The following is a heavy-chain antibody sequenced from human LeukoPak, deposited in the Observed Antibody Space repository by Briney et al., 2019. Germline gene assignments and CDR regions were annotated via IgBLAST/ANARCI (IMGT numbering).Heavy chain of an antibody. D-gene: IGHD2-15*01. CDR3: ARVYRSGGSIDY. V-gene: IGHV3-11*04. Sequence: GRSLRLSCAASGFTFSDYYMSWIRQAPGKGLEWVSYISKSGSTIHYADSVKGRFTISRDNAKNSLYLQMNSLRAEDTAVYYCARVYRSGGSIDYWGQGTLVTVSS. J-gene: IGHJ4*02. CDR2: ISKSGSTI. CDR1: GFTFSDYY.